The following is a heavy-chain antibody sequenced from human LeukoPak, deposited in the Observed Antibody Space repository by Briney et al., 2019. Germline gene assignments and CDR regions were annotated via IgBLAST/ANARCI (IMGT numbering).Heavy chain of an antibody. CDR1: GFTFSSFA. CDR3: VKDPSGNYFYFDY. CDR2: ISSDGGRT. D-gene: IGHD1-26*01. J-gene: IGHJ4*02. V-gene: IGHV3-64D*09. Sequence: GGSLRLSCSASGFTFSSFAMFWVRQAPGKGLEYVSGISSDGGRTNYADSVKARFTISRDNSRVTLYLQMTSLRPEDTAIYYCVKDPSGNYFYFDYWGQGTLVTVSS.